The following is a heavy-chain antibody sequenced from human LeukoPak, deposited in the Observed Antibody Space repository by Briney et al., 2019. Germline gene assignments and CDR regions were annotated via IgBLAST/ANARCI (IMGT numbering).Heavy chain of an antibody. Sequence: PSETLSLTCTVSGGSISSYYWSWVRQPPGKGLEWIGYIYYSGSTDYNPSLKSRVTISVDTSKNQFSLKLSSVTAADTAVYYCAGHDDYGRAFDIWGQGTMVTVSS. V-gene: IGHV4-59*08. J-gene: IGHJ3*02. CDR2: IYYSGST. CDR1: GGSISSYY. D-gene: IGHD4-17*01. CDR3: AGHDDYGRAFDI.